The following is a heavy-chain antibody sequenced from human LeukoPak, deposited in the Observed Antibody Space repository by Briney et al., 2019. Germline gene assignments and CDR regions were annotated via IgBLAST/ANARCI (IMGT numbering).Heavy chain of an antibody. CDR1: GGSISSCY. V-gene: IGHV4-59*08. J-gene: IGHJ4*02. CDR3: ARALHDYSDYYGSGSYWDLGYYFDY. D-gene: IGHD3-10*01. CDR2: IYYSGST. Sequence: SETLSLTCTVSGGSISSCYWSWIRQPPGKGLEWIGYIYYSGSTYYNPSLKSRVTISVDTSKNQFSLKLSSVTAADTAVYYCARALHDYSDYYGSGSYWDLGYYFDYWGQGTLVTVSS.